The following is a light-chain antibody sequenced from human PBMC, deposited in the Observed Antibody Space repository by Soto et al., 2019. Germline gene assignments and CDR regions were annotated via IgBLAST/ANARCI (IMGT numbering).Light chain of an antibody. Sequence: DIVLTQSPGALSLSPGERATLSCRASQRVSSSYLAWYQQNLGQAPRLLIYGASSRATGIPDRFSGSGSGTDFPLTITRLEPEAFALFYCQPYATSPRTFAQGTKVDIK. CDR1: QRVSSSY. CDR2: GAS. CDR3: QPYATSPRT. V-gene: IGKV3-20*01. J-gene: IGKJ1*01.